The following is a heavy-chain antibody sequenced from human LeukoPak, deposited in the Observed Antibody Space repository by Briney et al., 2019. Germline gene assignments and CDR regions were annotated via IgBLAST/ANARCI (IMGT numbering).Heavy chain of an antibody. D-gene: IGHD6-13*01. V-gene: IGHV3-74*01. CDR3: ARGRGSSWNDFDY. CDR2: INSDGSIT. J-gene: IGHJ4*02. Sequence: GGSLRLSCAASGFTFTTYWMHWVRQAPGKGLVWVSHINSDGSITSYADSVKGRFTISRDNAKNTLYLQMNSLRVEDTAVYYCARGRGSSWNDFDYWGQGTLVTVSS. CDR1: GFTFTTYW.